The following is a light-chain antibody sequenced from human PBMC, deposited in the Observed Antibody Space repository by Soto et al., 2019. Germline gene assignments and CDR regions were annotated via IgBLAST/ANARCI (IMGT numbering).Light chain of an antibody. CDR2: EGT. V-gene: IGLV2-23*01. Sequence: QSVLTQPASVSGSPGQSITISCTRSSTDFENYNLVSWYQHCPDKAPKLIIYEGTKRPSEISDRFSSSESDTTASLIISGLQPEDEADYYCSSYAGSSARVVFGGGTKLTVL. CDR1: STDFENYNL. CDR3: SSYAGSSARVV. J-gene: IGLJ2*01.